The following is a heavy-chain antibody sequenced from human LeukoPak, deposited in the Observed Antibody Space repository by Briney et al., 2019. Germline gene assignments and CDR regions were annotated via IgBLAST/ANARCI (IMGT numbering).Heavy chain of an antibody. D-gene: IGHD1-7*01. CDR3: ANYRS. CDR2: INTDGSTT. Sequence: GGSLRLSCAASGFTFRNFWMHWVRQVPGKGLVWVSGINTDGSTTVYADSVKGRFTISRDNSKSTLYLQMSSLRDEDTAVYYCANYRSWGQGTLVTVSS. J-gene: IGHJ4*02. V-gene: IGHV3-74*01. CDR1: GFTFRNFW.